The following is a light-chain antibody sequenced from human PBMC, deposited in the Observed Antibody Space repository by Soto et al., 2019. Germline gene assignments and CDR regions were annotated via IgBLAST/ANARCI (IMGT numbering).Light chain of an antibody. V-gene: IGKV3-15*01. Sequence: TVMTQSPATLSVSPGERATLSCRASQGLGTNLAWYQQRPDQAPRLLIYAASTRATGVPARFSGSGSETEFTLTITTLQSEDFAVYYCQHYGSSPKTFGQGTKVEIK. CDR2: AAS. CDR1: QGLGTN. J-gene: IGKJ1*01. CDR3: QHYGSSPKT.